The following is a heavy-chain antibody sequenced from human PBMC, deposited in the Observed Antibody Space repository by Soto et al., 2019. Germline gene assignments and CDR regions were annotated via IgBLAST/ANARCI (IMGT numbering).Heavy chain of an antibody. CDR1: GFTFGNFA. V-gene: IGHV3-9*01. CDR3: AGAAGYCTGGACATLGYFEY. Sequence: EVQLVESGGGLVQPGGSLRLSCAASGFTFGNFAMHWVRQAPGKGLDWVSGISWNTGTIDYADSVKGRFSNSRDDAERSLYLEMNNLRGEDTAVYYCAGAAGYCTGGACATLGYFEYWGLGTLVTVSS. D-gene: IGHD2-8*02. J-gene: IGHJ4*02. CDR2: ISWNTGTI.